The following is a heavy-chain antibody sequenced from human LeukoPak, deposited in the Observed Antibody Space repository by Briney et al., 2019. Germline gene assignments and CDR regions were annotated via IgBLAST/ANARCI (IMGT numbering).Heavy chain of an antibody. D-gene: IGHD3-10*01. J-gene: IGHJ4*02. CDR3: ARDGLGESNDY. V-gene: IGHV3-21*04. Sequence: GGSLRLSCAASGFTFSTYRMNWVRQAPGKGLEWVSSISSSSSYIYYADSIKGRFTISRDNAKNTLYLQMNSLRAEDTAVYYCARDGLGESNDYWGQGTLVTVSS. CDR2: ISSSSSYI. CDR1: GFTFSTYR.